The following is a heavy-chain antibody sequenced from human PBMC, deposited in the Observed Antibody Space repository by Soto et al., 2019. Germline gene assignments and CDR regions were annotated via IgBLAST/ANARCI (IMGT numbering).Heavy chain of an antibody. J-gene: IGHJ4*02. V-gene: IGHV3-9*01. CDR1: GFTFDDYA. CDR3: AKSMTTVTTSRDFDY. Sequence: EVQLVESGGGLVQPGRSLRLSCAASGFTFDDYAMHWVRQAPGKGLEWVSGISWNSGSIGYADSVKGRFTISRDNAKNSLYLQMNSLRAGDTALYYCAKSMTTVTTSRDFDYWGQGTLVTVSS. CDR2: ISWNSGSI. D-gene: IGHD4-17*01.